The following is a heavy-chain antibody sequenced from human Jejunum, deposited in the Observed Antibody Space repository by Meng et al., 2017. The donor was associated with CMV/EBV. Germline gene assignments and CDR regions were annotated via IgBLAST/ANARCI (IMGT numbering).Heavy chain of an antibody. J-gene: IGHJ4*02. V-gene: IGHV3-53*01. Sequence: CVAPGSTVRITHMNGVGKTQGKGLQWVAGICTGDTTRNETFMKGRFTISRDSSKNTLYLQMNSLRAEDTALYYCVVGHDSRKVAYWGQGTLVTVSS. CDR2: ICTGDTT. D-gene: IGHD2-15*01. CDR3: VVGHDSRKVAY. CDR1: GSTVRITH.